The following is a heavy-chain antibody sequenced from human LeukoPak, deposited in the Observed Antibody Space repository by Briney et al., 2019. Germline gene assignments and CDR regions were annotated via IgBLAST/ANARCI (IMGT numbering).Heavy chain of an antibody. CDR2: INQDGSQK. D-gene: IGHD6-6*01. CDR3: ARIRPGNYFDY. CDR1: GFTFSIYW. V-gene: IGHV3-7*01. Sequence: PGKSLRLSCAASGFTFSIYWMSWVRQAPGKGLEWVANINQDGSQKYYVDSVKGRSTISRDNAKNSFFLQMNSLRAEDTAVYFCARIRPGNYFDYWGQGALVTVSS. J-gene: IGHJ4*02.